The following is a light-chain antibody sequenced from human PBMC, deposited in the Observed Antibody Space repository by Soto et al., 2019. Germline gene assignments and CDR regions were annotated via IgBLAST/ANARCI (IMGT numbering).Light chain of an antibody. CDR1: QGISNS. V-gene: IGKV1-27*01. J-gene: IGKJ4*01. CDR3: QKYNSAPLT. Sequence: DIQMTQSPSSLSASVGDRVTITCRASQGISNSLAWYQQKPGKVPKLLLYTASTLHSGVPSRFSGRGFGTDFTLTITSLQPEDVATYYCQKYNSAPLTFGGGTKMEIK. CDR2: TAS.